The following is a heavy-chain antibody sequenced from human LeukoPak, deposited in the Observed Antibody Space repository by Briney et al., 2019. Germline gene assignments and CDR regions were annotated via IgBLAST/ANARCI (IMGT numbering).Heavy chain of an antibody. CDR3: AKAAYADY. J-gene: IGHJ4*02. CDR2: ISYDGSNK. CDR1: GFTFSSYG. D-gene: IGHD4-17*01. Sequence: GGSLRLSCVASGFTFSSYGMHWVRQAPGKGLEWVAVISYDGSNKYYADSVKGRFTISRDNSKNTLYLQMNSLRAEDTAVYYCAKAAYADYWGQGTLVTVSS. V-gene: IGHV3-30*18.